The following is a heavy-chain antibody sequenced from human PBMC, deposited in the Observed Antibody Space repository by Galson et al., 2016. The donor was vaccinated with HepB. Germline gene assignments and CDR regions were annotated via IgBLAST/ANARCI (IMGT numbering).Heavy chain of an antibody. CDR2: ISAYNDNT. J-gene: IGHJ4*02. CDR1: GYTFTSYS. CDR3: ARDLIWGQWVGYNY. D-gene: IGHD5-24*01. V-gene: IGHV1-18*04. Sequence: QSGAEVKKPGASVKVSCKASGYTFTSYSISWVRQAPGQGLEWMGWISAYNDNTNYARKFQGRVTLTTDASTATAYMELRSLRSDDTAVYYCARDLIWGQWVGYNYWGQGTLVTVSS.